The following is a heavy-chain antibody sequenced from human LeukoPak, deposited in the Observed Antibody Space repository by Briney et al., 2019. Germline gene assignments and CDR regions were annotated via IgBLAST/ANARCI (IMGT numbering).Heavy chain of an antibody. V-gene: IGHV1-18*01. CDR1: GYPFTSYG. J-gene: IGHJ4*02. D-gene: IGHD6-6*01. CDR2: ISAYTGNT. CDR3: ARSYSSSSNFDY. Sequence: ASVKVSCKASGYPFTSYGITWVRQAPGQEPEWMGWISAYTGNTNYAQKFQGRVSMTTGTSTTTAYMELRSLRSDDTAVYYCARSYSSSSNFDYWGQGTLVTVSS.